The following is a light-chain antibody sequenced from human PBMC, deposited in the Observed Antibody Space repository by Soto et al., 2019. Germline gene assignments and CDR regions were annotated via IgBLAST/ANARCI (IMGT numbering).Light chain of an antibody. CDR1: QGSSTY. CDR2: AAS. CDR3: QKYNSAPRT. V-gene: IGKV1-27*01. J-gene: IGKJ4*01. Sequence: DVQMTQAPSSLSASVGAMVTITCRASQGSSTYLAWYPQKPGKVPKLLIDAASILQSGVTSRFSGSGSGTDFTLTISSLQPDDVATYYCQKYNSAPRTFGGGTKVEIK.